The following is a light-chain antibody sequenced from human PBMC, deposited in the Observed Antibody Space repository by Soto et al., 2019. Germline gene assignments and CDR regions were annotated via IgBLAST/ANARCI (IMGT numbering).Light chain of an antibody. CDR3: QQSYSSPPT. CDR1: QGISSY. V-gene: IGKV1-8*01. CDR2: AAS. J-gene: IGKJ1*01. Sequence: AIRMTQSPSSLSASTGDRVTITCRASQGISSYLAWYQQKPGKAPKLLIYAASTLQSGVPSRFSGSGSGPDFTLTISSLQPEDFATYYCQQSYSSPPTFGQGTKVDIK.